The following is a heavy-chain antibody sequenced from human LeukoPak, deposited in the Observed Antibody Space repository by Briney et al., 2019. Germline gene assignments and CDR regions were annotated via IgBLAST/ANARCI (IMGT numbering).Heavy chain of an antibody. CDR2: ISSSGSTI. J-gene: IGHJ4*02. CDR3: ARGGGETSSGQLFDY. Sequence: GGSLRLSCAASGFTFSSYEMNWVRQAPGKGLEWVSYISSSGSTIYYADSVKGRFTISRDNSKNTLFLQMNSLRPEDTAVYYCARGGGETSSGQLFDYWGQGTLVTVSS. CDR1: GFTFSSYE. D-gene: IGHD6-19*01. V-gene: IGHV3-48*03.